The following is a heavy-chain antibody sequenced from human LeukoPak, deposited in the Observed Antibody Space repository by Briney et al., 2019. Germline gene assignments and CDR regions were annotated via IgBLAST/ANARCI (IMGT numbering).Heavy chain of an antibody. Sequence: GGSLRLSCAASGFTFSDYYMSWIRQAPEKGLEWVSYIGSSGSTIYYADSVKGRFTISRDNAENSLYLQMNSLRAEDTAVYYCAKGYYDILTGYSRTYYYYYGMDVWGQGTTVTVSS. V-gene: IGHV3-11*01. D-gene: IGHD3-9*01. J-gene: IGHJ6*02. CDR3: AKGYYDILTGYSRTYYYYYGMDV. CDR1: GFTFSDYY. CDR2: IGSSGSTI.